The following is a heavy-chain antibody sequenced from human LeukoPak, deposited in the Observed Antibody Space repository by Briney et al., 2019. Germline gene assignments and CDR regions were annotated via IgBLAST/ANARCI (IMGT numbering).Heavy chain of an antibody. V-gene: IGHV1-2*04. D-gene: IGHD5-18*01. CDR1: GYTFTGYY. J-gene: IGHJ4*02. CDR2: INPNSGGT. CDR3: ARDLKRTSRGYSYGAGY. Sequence: ASVKVSCKASGYTFTGYYMHWVRQAPGQGLEWMGWINPNSGGTNYAQKFQGWVTMTRDTSISTAYMELSRLRSDDTAVYYCARDLKRTSRGYSYGAGYWGQGTLVTVSS.